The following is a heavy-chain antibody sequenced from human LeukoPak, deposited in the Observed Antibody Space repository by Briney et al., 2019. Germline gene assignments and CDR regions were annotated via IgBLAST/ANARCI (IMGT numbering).Heavy chain of an antibody. Sequence: ASVKVSCKASGYTFTSYGISWVRQAPGQGLEWMGWISAYNGNTNYAQKLQGRVTMTTDTSTSTAYVELRSLRSDDTAVYYCARDSDPIAVAGTCGYWGQGTLVTVSS. CDR1: GYTFTSYG. D-gene: IGHD6-19*01. V-gene: IGHV1-18*01. CDR2: ISAYNGNT. J-gene: IGHJ4*02. CDR3: ARDSDPIAVAGTCGY.